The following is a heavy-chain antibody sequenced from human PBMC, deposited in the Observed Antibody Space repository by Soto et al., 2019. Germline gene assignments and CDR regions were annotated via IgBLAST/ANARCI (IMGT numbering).Heavy chain of an antibody. V-gene: IGHV4-31*03. Sequence: QVQLQESGPGLVKPSQTLSLTCTVSGGSISSGGYYWSWIRQHPGKGLEWIGYIYYSGATYYNPSLKGRVTISVDTSKNQFSLKLSSVTAADTAVYYCARGGLGHCSGGSCYSAELSRYYYGMDVWGQGTTVTVSS. D-gene: IGHD2-15*01. CDR1: GGSISSGGYY. CDR3: ARGGLGHCSGGSCYSAELSRYYYGMDV. J-gene: IGHJ6*02. CDR2: IYYSGAT.